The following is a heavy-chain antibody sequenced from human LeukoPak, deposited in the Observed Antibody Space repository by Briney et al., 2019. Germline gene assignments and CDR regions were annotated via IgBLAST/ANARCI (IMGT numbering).Heavy chain of an antibody. V-gene: IGHV3-53*01. J-gene: IGHJ5*01. CDR1: GLTVSSNF. CDR2: IYGGGST. Sequence: GGSLRLSCAATGLTVSSNFMSWVRQAPGKGLEWVSVIYGGGSTYYADSVKGRFTISRDNAKNSLYLQMNSLRAEDTAIYYCARDNWNDCWGQGTLVTVSS. CDR3: ARDNWNDC.